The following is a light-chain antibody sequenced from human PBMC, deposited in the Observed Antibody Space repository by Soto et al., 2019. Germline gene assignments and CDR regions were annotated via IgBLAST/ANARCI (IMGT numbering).Light chain of an antibody. Sequence: EIVLTQSPGTLSLSPGERDTLSCRASQSVSSSYLAWYQQKPGQAPGLLIYGASSRATGITDRFSGSGSGTDFTLTISRLETEDFAVYYCYQYGSSPYTFGQGTKLEIK. CDR1: QSVSSSY. J-gene: IGKJ2*01. V-gene: IGKV3-20*01. CDR3: YQYGSSPYT. CDR2: GAS.